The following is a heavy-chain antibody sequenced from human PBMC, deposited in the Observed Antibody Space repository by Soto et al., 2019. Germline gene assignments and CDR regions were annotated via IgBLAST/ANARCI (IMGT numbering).Heavy chain of an antibody. CDR3: TKNAGYNAA. Sequence: GGSLRLSCSVSGFSFSRKRMNWVRQAPGKGLEWVSYISYSSSSIYYADSVKGRFTISRDMNSLYLQMNSLAAEDTAVYYCTKNAGYNAAWGQGTLVTVYS. CDR2: ISYSSSSI. J-gene: IGHJ5*02. CDR1: GFSFSRKR. V-gene: IGHV3-48*01. D-gene: IGHD1-20*01.